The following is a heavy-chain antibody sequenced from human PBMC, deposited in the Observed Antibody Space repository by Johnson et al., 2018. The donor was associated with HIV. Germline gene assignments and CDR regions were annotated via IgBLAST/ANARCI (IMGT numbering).Heavy chain of an antibody. J-gene: IGHJ3*02. CDR1: GFTFSSYW. Sequence: VQLVESGGGLVQPGGSLRLSCAASGFTFSSYWMSWVRQAPGKGLEWVANIKQDGSEKYYVDSVKGRFTISRDNAKNSLYLQRNSLSAEDTAVYYCAKGEGYCGGDCLDAFDIWGQGTMVTVSS. V-gene: IGHV3-7*05. D-gene: IGHD2-21*01. CDR3: AKGEGYCGGDCLDAFDI. CDR2: IKQDGSEK.